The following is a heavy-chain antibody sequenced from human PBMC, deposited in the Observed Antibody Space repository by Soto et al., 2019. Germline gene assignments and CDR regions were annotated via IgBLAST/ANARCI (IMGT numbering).Heavy chain of an antibody. D-gene: IGHD6-19*01. Sequence: QVQLQESGPGLVKPWGTLSLTCAVSGGSISGSSWWSWIRQSLGRGLEWIGEIYHDGRTNYNPSLKSRVSISVDTSKNQFSREIYSVTASDTAIYYCARDPGRAVALDWGEGTLVTVSS. CDR1: GGSISGSSW. V-gene: IGHV4-4*02. J-gene: IGHJ4*02. CDR2: IYHDGRT. CDR3: ARDPGRAVALD.